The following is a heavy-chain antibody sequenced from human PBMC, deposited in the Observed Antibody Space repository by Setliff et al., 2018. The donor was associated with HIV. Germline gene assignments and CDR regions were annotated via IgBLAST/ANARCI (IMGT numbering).Heavy chain of an antibody. D-gene: IGHD6-19*01. CDR1: GYTFTSYG. CDR3: AKNPKYISGWFQYYDY. V-gene: IGHV1-69*13. Sequence: SVKVSCKASGYTFTSYGISWVRQAPGQGLEWMGGIIPIFGTTHYAQKFQGRVTVTADESTSTAYMQLSSLRSDDTAVYYCAKNPKYISGWFQYYDYWGQGALVTVPQ. J-gene: IGHJ4*02. CDR2: IIPIFGTT.